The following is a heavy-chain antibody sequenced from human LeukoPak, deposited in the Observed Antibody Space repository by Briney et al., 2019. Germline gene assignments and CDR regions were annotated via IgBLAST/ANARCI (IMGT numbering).Heavy chain of an antibody. CDR2: IKEDGSAK. CDR3: ARGGTQSPTD. V-gene: IGHV3-7*01. CDR1: GFTFEDYS. J-gene: IGHJ4*02. Sequence: GGSLRLSCAASGFTFEDYSMIWVRQAPGKELEWVANIKEDGSAKYYVDSVKGRFTISRDNAKNSLYLQMNSLRAEDTAVYYCARGGTQSPTDWGPGTLVTVSS.